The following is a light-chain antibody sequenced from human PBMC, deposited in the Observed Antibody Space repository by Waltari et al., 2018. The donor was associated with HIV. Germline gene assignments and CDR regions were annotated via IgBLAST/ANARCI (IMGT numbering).Light chain of an antibody. Sequence: QSALTQPASVSGSPGHSITISCTGPSNDVGGSKYVSWYPQHPGKAPKVVIYEVSNLPSGVSNRFSGSKSGNTASLTISGLQAEDEADYYCSSYASTSTRVVGGGTKLTVL. CDR2: EVS. V-gene: IGLV2-14*01. CDR3: SSYASTSTRV. J-gene: IGLJ3*02. CDR1: SNDVGGSKY.